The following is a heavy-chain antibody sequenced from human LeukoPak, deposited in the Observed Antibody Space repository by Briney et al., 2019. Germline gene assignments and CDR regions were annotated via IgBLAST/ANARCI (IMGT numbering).Heavy chain of an antibody. D-gene: IGHD3-10*01. V-gene: IGHV3-30*18. Sequence: GGSLRLSCAASGFTFSSYGMHWVRQAPGKGLEWVAVISYGGSNKYYADPVKGRFTISRDNSKNTLYLQMNSLRAEDTAVYYCANAEPIIGLDWGQGTLVTVSS. CDR1: GFTFSSYG. J-gene: IGHJ4*02. CDR2: ISYGGSNK. CDR3: ANAEPIIGLD.